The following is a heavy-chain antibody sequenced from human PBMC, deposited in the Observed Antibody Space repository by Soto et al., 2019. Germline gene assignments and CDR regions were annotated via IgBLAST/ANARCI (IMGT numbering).Heavy chain of an antibody. J-gene: IGHJ6*02. D-gene: IGHD2-21*02. CDR1: GFSLTTGGVG. CDR3: ALSRCGGDCLGSSSSHYSYGMDV. Sequence: QITLKESGPTLVKPTQTLTLTCTFSGFSLTTGGVGVGWIRQPPGKALEWLALIYWDDDKRYSPSLKSRLTVTKDTSKYQVLLTMTNMDPVDTATYCCALSRCGGDCLGSSSSHYSYGMDVWGQGTTVTVSS. V-gene: IGHV2-5*02. CDR2: IYWDDDK.